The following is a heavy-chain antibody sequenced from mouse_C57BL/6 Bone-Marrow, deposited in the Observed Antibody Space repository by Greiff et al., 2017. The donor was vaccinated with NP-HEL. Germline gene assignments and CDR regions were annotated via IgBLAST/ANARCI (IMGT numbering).Heavy chain of an antibody. D-gene: IGHD1-1*01. CDR1: GYSITSGYY. CDR2: ISYDGSN. J-gene: IGHJ1*03. V-gene: IGHV3-6*01. CDR3: AREGYYGSSYTSHWYFDV. Sequence: ESGPGLVKPSQSLSLTCSVTGYSITSGYYWNWIRQFPGNKLEWMGYISYDGSNNYNPSLNNRISITRDTSKNQFFLKLNSVTTEDTATYYCAREGYYGSSYTSHWYFDVWGTGTTVTVSS.